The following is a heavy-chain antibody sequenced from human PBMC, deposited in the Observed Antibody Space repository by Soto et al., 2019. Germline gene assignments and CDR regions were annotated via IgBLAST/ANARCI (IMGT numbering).Heavy chain of an antibody. CDR3: ARDPAHLWFGDPRGNYYYGMEV. D-gene: IGHD3-10*01. J-gene: IGHJ6*01. CDR2: TYYRSKWYS. Sequence: SQTLSLTCAISGDSVSSNSAAWNWIRQSPSGGLEWLGRTYYRSKWYSVSAVSVKSRATIKPDTSKNQFSLQLNSVTPEDSAVYYCARDPAHLWFGDPRGNYYYGMEV. CDR1: GDSVSSNSAA. V-gene: IGHV6-1*01.